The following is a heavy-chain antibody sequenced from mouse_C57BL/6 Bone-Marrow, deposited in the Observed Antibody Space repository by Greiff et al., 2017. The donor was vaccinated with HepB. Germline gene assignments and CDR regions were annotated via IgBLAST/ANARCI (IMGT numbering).Heavy chain of an antibody. J-gene: IGHJ2*01. CDR1: GFSFNTYA. CDR2: IGSKSNNNAT. Sequence: EVKLQESGGGLVQPKGSLKLSCAASGFSFNTYAMNWVRQAPGKGLEWVARIGSKSNNNATYYADSVKDRFTISRDDSESMLYLQMTNWKTEDTAMYYCVRHATTFVEDDYFDYWGPGPTLTFSS. CDR3: VRHATTFVEDDYFDY. D-gene: IGHD2-13*01. V-gene: IGHV10-1*01.